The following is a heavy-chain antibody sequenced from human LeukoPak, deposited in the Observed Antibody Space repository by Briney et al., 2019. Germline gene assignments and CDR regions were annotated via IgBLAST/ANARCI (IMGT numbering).Heavy chain of an antibody. CDR3: AKDDYVWGSYRLNFDY. CDR2: ISGSGGST. V-gene: IGHV3-23*01. J-gene: IGHJ4*02. D-gene: IGHD3-16*02. CDR1: GFTFSSYA. Sequence: GGSLRLSCAASGFTFSSYAMSWVRQAPGKGLEWVSAISGSGGSTYYADSVKGRFTISRDNSKNTLYLQMNSLRAEDTAVYYCAKDDYVWGSYRLNFDYWGQGTLVTVSS.